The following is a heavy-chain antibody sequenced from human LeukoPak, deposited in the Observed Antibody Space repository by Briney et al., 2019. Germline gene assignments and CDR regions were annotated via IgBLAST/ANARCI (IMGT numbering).Heavy chain of an antibody. Sequence: GCLRLSCAASGFAFSSYAMSWVRQAPGKGLEWVSVNRGRGGNPYYAYSVKGRFTISRDNSKNSLYLLMNSLRAEDTALYYRAKETGIILVRGAVDYWGQGTLVTVSS. CDR2: NRGRGGNP. J-gene: IGHJ4*02. CDR3: AKETGIILVRGAVDY. CDR1: GFAFSSYA. V-gene: IGHV3-23*01. D-gene: IGHD3-10*01.